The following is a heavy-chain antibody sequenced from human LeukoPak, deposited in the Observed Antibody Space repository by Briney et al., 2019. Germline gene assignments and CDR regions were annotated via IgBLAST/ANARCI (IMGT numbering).Heavy chain of an antibody. CDR2: ISSNGGST. Sequence: GGSLRLPCAASGFTFSSYAMHWVRQAPGKGLEYVSAISSNGGSTYYANSVKGRFTISRDNSKNTLYLQMGSLRAEDMAVYYCARDPGGSKQWYFDYWGQGTLVTVSS. J-gene: IGHJ4*02. D-gene: IGHD1-26*01. CDR3: ARDPGGSKQWYFDY. CDR1: GFTFSSYA. V-gene: IGHV3-64*01.